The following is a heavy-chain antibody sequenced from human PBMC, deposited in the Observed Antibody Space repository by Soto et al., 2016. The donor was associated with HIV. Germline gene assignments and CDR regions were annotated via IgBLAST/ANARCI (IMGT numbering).Heavy chain of an antibody. Sequence: EVQLVESGGGLVQPGGSLRLSCAASEFTFSSYNMNWVRQAPGKGLEWVSYISSGSSTRNYADSVKGRFTISRDNAKNSLYLQINSLRAEDTAVYYCAREGSSSRGCFDYVGPGNPGHRLL. CDR2: ISSGSSTR. CDR1: EFTFSSYN. CDR3: AREGSSSRGCFDY. J-gene: IGHJ4*02. V-gene: IGHV3-48*01. D-gene: IGHD6-6*01.